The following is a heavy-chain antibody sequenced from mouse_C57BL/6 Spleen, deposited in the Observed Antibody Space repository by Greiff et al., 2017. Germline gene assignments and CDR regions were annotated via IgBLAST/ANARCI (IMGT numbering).Heavy chain of an antibody. CDR3: ARLTGGYFDY. Sequence: EVQVVESGGDLVKPGGSLKLSCAASGFTFSSYGMSWVRQTPDKRLEWVATISSGGSYTYYPDSVKGRFTISRDNAKNTLYLQMSSLKSEDTAMYYGARLTGGYFDYWGQGTTLTVSS. V-gene: IGHV5-6*01. CDR1: GFTFSSYG. J-gene: IGHJ2*01. D-gene: IGHD4-1*01. CDR2: ISSGGSYT.